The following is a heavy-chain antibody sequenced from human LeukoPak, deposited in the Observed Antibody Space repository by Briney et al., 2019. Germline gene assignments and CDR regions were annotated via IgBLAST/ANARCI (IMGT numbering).Heavy chain of an antibody. J-gene: IGHJ3*02. CDR3: ARDPGDVAAAHDAFDI. CDR1: GFTFSRYE. D-gene: IGHD2-15*01. Sequence: GGSLRLSCAASGFTFSRYEMNWVRQAPGKGLEWVSYISSSGITIYYADSVKGRFTISRDNDKNSLFLQMHSLRAEDTAVYYCARDPGDVAAAHDAFDIWGQGTMVTVSS. V-gene: IGHV3-48*03. CDR2: ISSSGITI.